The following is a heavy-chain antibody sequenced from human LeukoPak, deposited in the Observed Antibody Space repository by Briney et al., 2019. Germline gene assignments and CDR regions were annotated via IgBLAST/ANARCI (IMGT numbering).Heavy chain of an antibody. Sequence: ASVKVSCKASGYTFIGYYMHWVRQAPGQGLEWMGWIKPNSGGTNYAQKFQGRVTMTRDTSISTAYMELSRLRSDDTAVYYCARDVTGDQSWFFDLWGRGTLVTVSS. J-gene: IGHJ2*01. CDR2: IKPNSGGT. CDR3: ARDVTGDQSWFFDL. D-gene: IGHD7-27*01. CDR1: GYTFIGYY. V-gene: IGHV1-2*02.